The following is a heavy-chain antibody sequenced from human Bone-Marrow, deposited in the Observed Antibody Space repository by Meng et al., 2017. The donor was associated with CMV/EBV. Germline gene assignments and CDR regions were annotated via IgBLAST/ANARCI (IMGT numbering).Heavy chain of an antibody. CDR1: GYTFTSYY. CDR2: INPSGGST. Sequence: ASVKVSCKASGYTFTSYYMHWVRQAPGQGLEWMGIINPSGGSTSYAQKFQGRVTMTRDMSTSTVYMELSSLRSEDTAVYYCARVDPYSNYGLYGMDVWGQGTTVTVSS. J-gene: IGHJ6*02. V-gene: IGHV1-46*01. D-gene: IGHD4-11*01. CDR3: ARVDPYSNYGLYGMDV.